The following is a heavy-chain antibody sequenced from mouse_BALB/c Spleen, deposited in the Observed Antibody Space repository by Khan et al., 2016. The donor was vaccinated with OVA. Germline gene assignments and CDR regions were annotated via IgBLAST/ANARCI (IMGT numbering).Heavy chain of an antibody. CDR1: GYSITSDYA. CDR2: ISYSGST. J-gene: IGHJ1*01. Sequence: EVQLVESGPGLVKPSQSLSLTCTVTGYSITSDYAWNWIRQFPGNKLEWMGYISYSGSTGYHPSLKSRLSITRDPSNKQFFLQLNSVTTEDTATYYCARRYYYGHWYFDVWGAGTTVTVSS. V-gene: IGHV3-2*02. CDR3: ARRYYYGHWYFDV. D-gene: IGHD1-1*01.